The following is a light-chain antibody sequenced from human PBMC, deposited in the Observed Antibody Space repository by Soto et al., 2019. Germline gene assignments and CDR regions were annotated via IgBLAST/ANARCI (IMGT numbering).Light chain of an antibody. J-gene: IGKJ1*01. V-gene: IGKV4-1*01. Sequence: DIVMTQSPDSMAVSLGERATINCKSSQSILYSPNNKNYLAWYQKKPGQPPKLLIYWASTRESGVPDRFSGSGSGTDFTLTISSLQDEDVAVYYCQQYYDVPQNVGQGTNVEIK. CDR1: QSILYSPNNKNY. CDR2: WAS. CDR3: QQYYDVPQN.